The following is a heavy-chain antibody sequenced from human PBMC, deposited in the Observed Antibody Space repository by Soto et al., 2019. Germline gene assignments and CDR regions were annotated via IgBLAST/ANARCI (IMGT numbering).Heavy chain of an antibody. D-gene: IGHD6-13*01. V-gene: IGHV3-43*01. CDR1: GFTFDDYT. Sequence: GGSLRLSCAASGFTFDDYTMHWVRQAPGKGLEWVSLISWDGGSTYHADSVKGRFTISRDNSKNSLYLQMNSLRTEDTALYYCAKEGSSSWYPGGGWFDPWGQGTLVTVSS. J-gene: IGHJ5*02. CDR3: AKEGSSSWYPGGGWFDP. CDR2: ISWDGGST.